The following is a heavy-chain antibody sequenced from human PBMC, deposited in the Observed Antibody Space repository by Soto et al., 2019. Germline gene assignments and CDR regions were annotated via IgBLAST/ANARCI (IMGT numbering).Heavy chain of an antibody. CDR3: ARTLRYDYIWGSYRYAWFDP. CDR2: IDWDDDK. Sequence: SGPTLVNPTQTLTLTCTFSGFSPSTSGMCVSWIRQPPGKALEWLARIDWDDDKYYSTSLKTRLTISKDTSKNQVVLTMTNMDPVDTATYYCARTLRYDYIWGSYRYAWFDPWGQGTLVTVSS. V-gene: IGHV2-70*11. CDR1: GFSPSTSGMC. J-gene: IGHJ5*02. D-gene: IGHD3-16*02.